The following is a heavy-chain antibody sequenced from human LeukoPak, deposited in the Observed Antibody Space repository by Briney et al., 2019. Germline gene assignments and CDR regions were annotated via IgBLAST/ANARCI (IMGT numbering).Heavy chain of an antibody. D-gene: IGHD6-19*01. CDR2: IWYDGSNK. CDR1: GLTFSNYG. Sequence: GGSLRLSCAASGLTFSNYGMHRVRQAPGKGLEWVAVIWYDGSNKYYADSVKGRFTISRDNSKNTLYLQMNSLRAEDTAVYYCAASGSGWFYGMDVWGQGTTVTVPS. CDR3: AASGSGWFYGMDV. J-gene: IGHJ6*02. V-gene: IGHV3-33*01.